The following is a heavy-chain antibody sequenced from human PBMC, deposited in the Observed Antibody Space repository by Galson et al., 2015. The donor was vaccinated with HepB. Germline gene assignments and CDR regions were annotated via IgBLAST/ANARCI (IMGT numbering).Heavy chain of an antibody. CDR1: GFIFSAHY. J-gene: IGHJ4*02. CDR3: ALFHDGSGNYFDY. CDR2: ISNKASSHKT. D-gene: IGHD3-10*01. Sequence: SLRLSCAASGFIFSAHYMDWARQAPGKGLEWVARISNKASSHKTDYAASVKGRVTIAADKSTSTTYLELNSLRSEDSAVYYCALFHDGSGNYFDYWGQGTLVTVSS. V-gene: IGHV3-72*01.